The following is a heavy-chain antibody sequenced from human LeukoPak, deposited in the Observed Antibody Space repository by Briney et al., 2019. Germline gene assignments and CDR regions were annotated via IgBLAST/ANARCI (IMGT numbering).Heavy chain of an antibody. D-gene: IGHD2-2*01. CDR3: ARDNFLHCSSTSCLFDY. V-gene: IGHV1-2*04. CDR1: GYTFTDYY. J-gene: IGHJ4*02. Sequence: ASVKVSCKASGYTFTDYYMHWVRLAPGQGLEWMGWINHNSGGTNYVQKFQGWVTLTRDTSISTAYMELSRLTTDDTAVYCCARDNFLHCSSTSCLFDYWGQGTLVTVSS. CDR2: INHNSGGT.